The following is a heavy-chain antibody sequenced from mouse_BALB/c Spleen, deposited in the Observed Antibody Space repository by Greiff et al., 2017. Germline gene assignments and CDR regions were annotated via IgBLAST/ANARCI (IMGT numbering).Heavy chain of an antibody. CDR1: GFPFSSYI. V-gene: IGHV5-6-4*01. CDR2: ISSGGSYT. CDR3: TRITTVVATGAMDY. D-gene: IGHD1-1*01. J-gene: IGHJ4*01. Sequence: EVQGVESGVGLVKPGGSLKLSCAASGFPFSSYIMSWVRQTPEKRLEWVATISSGGSYTYYPDSVKGRFTISRDNAKNTLYLQMNSLKSEDTAMYYCTRITTVVATGAMDYWGQGTSVTVSS.